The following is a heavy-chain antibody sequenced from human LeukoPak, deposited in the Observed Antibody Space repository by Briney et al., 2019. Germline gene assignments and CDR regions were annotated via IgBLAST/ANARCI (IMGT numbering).Heavy chain of an antibody. Sequence: GGSLRVSCAASGFTFSGYAMNWVRQAPGKGMECVSGISGSLGWTYYADPVKGRFTISSDNSKNTLYLQMNSLRAEHTAIYSCAKVGVAVAGTGYYYYYYMDVWGKGTTVTVSS. CDR1: GFTFSGYA. CDR3: AKVGVAVAGTGYYYYYYMDV. V-gene: IGHV3-23*01. CDR2: ISGSLGWT. J-gene: IGHJ6*03. D-gene: IGHD6-19*01.